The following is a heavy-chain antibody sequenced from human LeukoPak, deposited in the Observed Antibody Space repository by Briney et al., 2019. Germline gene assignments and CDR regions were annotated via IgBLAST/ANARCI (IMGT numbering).Heavy chain of an antibody. V-gene: IGHV4-4*07. J-gene: IGHJ4*02. CDR3: ARELRYFDWLLYFDY. CDR1: GGSFSGYY. Sequence: SETLSLTCAVYGGSFSGYYWSWIRQPAGKGLEWIGRIYTSGSTNYNPSLKSRVTMSVDTSKNQFSLKLSSVTAADTAVYYCARELRYFDWLLYFDYWGQGTLVTVSS. CDR2: IYTSGST. D-gene: IGHD3-9*01.